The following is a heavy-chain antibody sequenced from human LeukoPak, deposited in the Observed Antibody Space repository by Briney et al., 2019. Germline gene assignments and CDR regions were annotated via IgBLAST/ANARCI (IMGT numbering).Heavy chain of an antibody. V-gene: IGHV3-53*01. Sequence: GGSLRLSCAASGFTVSNNYMSWVRQAPGKGLEWVSVIHSGGNTYYADSVKGRFTISRDNSKNALSLQMNSLRAEDTAVYYCASLSGSLDYWGQGALVTVSS. CDR3: ASLSGSLDY. J-gene: IGHJ4*02. CDR1: GFTVSNNY. CDR2: IHSGGNT. D-gene: IGHD3-10*01.